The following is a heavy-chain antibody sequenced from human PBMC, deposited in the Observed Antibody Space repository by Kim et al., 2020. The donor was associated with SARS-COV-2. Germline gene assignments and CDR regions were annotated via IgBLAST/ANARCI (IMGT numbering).Heavy chain of an antibody. V-gene: IGHV4-39*01. Sequence: SETLSLTCTVSGGSISSSSYNWGRLRQPTGLGLEWIGSIYYSGSTYSNPSLKSRVTISVDTSKNQFSLKLSSVTAAAAAEYDCASRHYYGSGGHSDWFDPWGQGTPVTVSS. J-gene: IGHJ5*02. CDR3: ASRHYYGSGGHSDWFDP. CDR2: IYYSGST. CDR1: GGSISSSSYN. D-gene: IGHD3-10*01.